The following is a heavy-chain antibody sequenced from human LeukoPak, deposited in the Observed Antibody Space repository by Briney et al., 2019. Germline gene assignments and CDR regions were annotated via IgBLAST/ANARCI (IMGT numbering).Heavy chain of an antibody. CDR2: ISGSGGST. Sequence: GGSLRLSCAASGFTFSSYAMSWVRQAPGKGLEWVSAISGSGGSTYYGDSVKGRFTISRDNSKNTLYLQMNSLRAEDTAVYYCAKDQGNYYDSSGYYYDNGMDVWGQGTTVTVSS. J-gene: IGHJ6*02. CDR3: AKDQGNYYDSSGYYYDNGMDV. V-gene: IGHV3-23*01. CDR1: GFTFSSYA. D-gene: IGHD3-22*01.